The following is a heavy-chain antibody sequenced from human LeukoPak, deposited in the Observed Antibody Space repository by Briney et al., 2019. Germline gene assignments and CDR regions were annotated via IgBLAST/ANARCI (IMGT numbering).Heavy chain of an antibody. Sequence: SETLSLTCTVSGGSISSSSYYWGWIRQHPGKGLEWIGYIYYSGSTYYNPSLKSRVTISVDTSKNQFSLKLSSVTAADTAVYYCARVGATPLMYYFDYWGQGTLVTVSS. CDR1: GGSISSSSYY. CDR3: ARVGATPLMYYFDY. V-gene: IGHV4-31*03. J-gene: IGHJ4*02. CDR2: IYYSGST. D-gene: IGHD1-26*01.